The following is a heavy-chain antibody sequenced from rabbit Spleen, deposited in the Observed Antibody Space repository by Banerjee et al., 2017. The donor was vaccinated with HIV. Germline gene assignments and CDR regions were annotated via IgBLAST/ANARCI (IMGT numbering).Heavy chain of an antibody. CDR2: IYGATGSSA. J-gene: IGHJ6*01. CDR3: ARAIVPWLGLTRLDL. D-gene: IGHD4-1*01. V-gene: IGHV1S43*01. CDR1: GFSFSSHLY. Sequence: QQQLEESGGDLVKPEGPLTLTCTASGFSFSSHLYMCWVRQAPGKGLELIACIYGATGSSAWYANWAKGRFTISSDNAQSTVDLKMTSLTAADTATYFCARAIVPWLGLTRLDLWGPGTLVTVS.